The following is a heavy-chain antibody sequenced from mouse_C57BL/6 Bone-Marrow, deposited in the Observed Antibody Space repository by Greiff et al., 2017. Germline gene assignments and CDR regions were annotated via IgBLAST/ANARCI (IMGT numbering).Heavy chain of an antibody. J-gene: IGHJ3*01. Sequence: VQLVESGAELVKPGASVKLSCKASGYAFTEYTIHWVKQRPGQGLEWIGWFYPGSGSIKYNEKFKDKATLTADKSSSTAYMELSRLTSEDSAVYFCARDEGWGLFADWGKGTLVTVSA. CDR1: GYAFTEYT. CDR3: ARDEGWGLFAD. CDR2: FYPGSGSI. D-gene: IGHD4-1*01. V-gene: IGHV1-62-2*01.